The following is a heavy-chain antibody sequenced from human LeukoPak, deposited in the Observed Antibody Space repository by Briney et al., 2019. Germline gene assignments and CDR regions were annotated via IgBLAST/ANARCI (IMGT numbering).Heavy chain of an antibody. CDR1: GFTFSSYG. CDR3: ASLSSEGYGYGWDFDY. D-gene: IGHD5-18*01. Sequence: GGSLRLSCAASGFTFSSYGMHWVRQAPGKGLEWVAFIRYDGSNKYYADSVKGRFTISRDNSKNTLYLQMNSLRAEDTAVYYCASLSSEGYGYGWDFDYWGQGTLVTVSS. CDR2: IRYDGSNK. J-gene: IGHJ4*02. V-gene: IGHV3-30*02.